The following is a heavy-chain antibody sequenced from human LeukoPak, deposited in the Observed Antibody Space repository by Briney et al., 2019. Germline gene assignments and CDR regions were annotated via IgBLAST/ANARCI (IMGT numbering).Heavy chain of an antibody. CDR2: MNPNSGST. D-gene: IGHD3-22*01. Sequence: ASVKVSCKASGYTFTSYDINWVRQATGQGLEWMGWMNPNSGSTGYAQKFQGRVTITRNTSISTAYMELSSLRSEDTAVYYCARVGVYYDSSGYGFRYWGQGTLVTVSS. J-gene: IGHJ4*02. CDR3: ARVGVYYDSSGYGFRY. CDR1: GYTFTSYD. V-gene: IGHV1-8*03.